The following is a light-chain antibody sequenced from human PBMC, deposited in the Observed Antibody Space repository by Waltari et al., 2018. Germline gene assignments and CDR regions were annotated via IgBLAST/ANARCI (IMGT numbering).Light chain of an antibody. CDR3: QMYVRLPVT. V-gene: IGKV3-20*01. CDR1: QSVGRA. CDR2: DTS. Sequence: SGRASQSVGRALAWYQQKPGQAPRLLIYDTSTRATGISDKFSGSGSGTDFSLTISRVVPEDFAVYFCQMYVRLPVTFGQGTKVEVK. J-gene: IGKJ1*01.